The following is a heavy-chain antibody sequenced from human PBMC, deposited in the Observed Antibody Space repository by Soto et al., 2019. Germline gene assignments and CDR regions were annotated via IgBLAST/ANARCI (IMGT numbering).Heavy chain of an antibody. CDR1: GGSISSSSYY. J-gene: IGHJ4*02. Sequence: QLQLQESGPGLVKPSETLSLTCTVSGGSISSSSYYWGWIRQPPGKGLEWIGSIYYSGSTYYNPSLKSRVTISVDTSKNQFSLKLSSVTAADTAVYYCASRTVLRYFDWSYDYWGQGTLVTVSS. CDR2: IYYSGST. CDR3: ASRTVLRYFDWSYDY. V-gene: IGHV4-39*01. D-gene: IGHD3-9*01.